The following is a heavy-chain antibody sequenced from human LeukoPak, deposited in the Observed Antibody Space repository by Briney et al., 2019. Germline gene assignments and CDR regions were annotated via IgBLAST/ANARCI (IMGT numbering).Heavy chain of an antibody. J-gene: IGHJ4*02. CDR3: ARGAAATY. Sequence: SETLSLTCTVSGGSISSGPYYWSWIRQPPGKGLEWIGYIYSSGSTNYNPSLKSRVTISVDTSKNQFSLKLSSVTAADTAVYYCARGAAATYWGQGTLVTVSS. CDR2: IYSSGST. D-gene: IGHD6-13*01. V-gene: IGHV4-61*01. CDR1: GGSISSGPYY.